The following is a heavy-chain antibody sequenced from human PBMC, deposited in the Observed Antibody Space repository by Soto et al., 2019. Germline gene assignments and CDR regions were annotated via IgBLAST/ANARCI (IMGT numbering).Heavy chain of an antibody. CDR3: AKNPENYYYGMDV. CDR1: GGTFSSYA. J-gene: IGHJ6*02. V-gene: IGHV1-69*12. Sequence: QVQLVQSGAEVKKPGSSVKVSCKASGGTFSSYAISWVRQAPGQGLEWMGGIIPIFGTADYAQKFQGRVTVTADESTSTAYVELSSLRSEDTAVYYCAKNPENYYYGMDVWGQGTPVTVSS. CDR2: IIPIFGTA.